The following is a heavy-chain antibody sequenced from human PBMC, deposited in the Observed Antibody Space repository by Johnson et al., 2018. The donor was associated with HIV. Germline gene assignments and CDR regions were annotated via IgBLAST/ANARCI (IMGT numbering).Heavy chain of an antibody. D-gene: IGHD1-1*01. CDR1: GFTFGDYY. CDR2: ISSSGRTI. CDR3: ARDPGYSAFDI. V-gene: IGHV3-11*01. J-gene: IGHJ3*02. Sequence: QVQLVESGGGLVKPGGSLRLSCAASGFTFGDYYMSWIRQAPGKGLEWVSYISSSGRTIYYVASVKGRFTISRDNAKNSVVLQMNNLRAEDTAIYYCARDPGYSAFDIWGQGTMVTVSS.